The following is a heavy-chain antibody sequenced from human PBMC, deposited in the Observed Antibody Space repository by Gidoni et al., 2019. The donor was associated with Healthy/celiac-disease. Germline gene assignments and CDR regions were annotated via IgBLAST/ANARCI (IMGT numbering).Heavy chain of an antibody. J-gene: IGHJ4*02. CDR3: AKDYNRYYYGSGSYYHY. CDR1: GFTFRSYA. Sequence: EVQLLESGGGLVQPGGSLRLSCAASGFTFRSYAMSWVRQAPGKGLEWVSAISGSGGSTYYADSVKGRFTISRDNSKNTLYLQMNSLRAEDTAVYYCAKDYNRYYYGSGSYYHYWGQGTLVTVSS. V-gene: IGHV3-23*01. D-gene: IGHD3-10*01. CDR2: ISGSGGST.